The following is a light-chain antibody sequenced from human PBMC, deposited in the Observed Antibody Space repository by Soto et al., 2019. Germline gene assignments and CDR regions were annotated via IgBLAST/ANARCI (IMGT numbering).Light chain of an antibody. V-gene: IGKV1-5*03. CDR1: QNISSW. Sequence: DIQMTQSPSTLSASVKDRDKITYRDSQNISSWLAWYQQKPGKAPKILIYKASSLEFGVPSSFSGSGSGTEFTLTISSLQPDDFATYYCQQYNHFWTFGQGTKVDIK. CDR2: KAS. CDR3: QQYNHFWT. J-gene: IGKJ1*01.